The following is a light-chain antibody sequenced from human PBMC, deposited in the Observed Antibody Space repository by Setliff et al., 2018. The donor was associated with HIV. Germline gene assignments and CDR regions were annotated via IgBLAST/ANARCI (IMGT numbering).Light chain of an antibody. CDR2: RSN. CDR1: SSNIGSNY. Sequence: QSVLTQPPSASGTPGQRVSISCSGRSSNIGSNYVYWYQQLPGTAPKLLIYRSNQRPSGVPDRFSGSKSGTSASLAISGLRSEDEADYYCAAWDDSLSGLYVFGAGTKVTVL. V-gene: IGLV1-47*01. J-gene: IGLJ1*01. CDR3: AAWDDSLSGLYV.